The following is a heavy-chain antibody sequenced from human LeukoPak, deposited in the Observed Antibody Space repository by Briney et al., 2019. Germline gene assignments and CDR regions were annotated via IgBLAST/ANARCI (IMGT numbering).Heavy chain of an antibody. V-gene: IGHV3-48*04. J-gene: IGHJ4*02. Sequence: GGSLRLSCAASGFTFSSYSMNWVCQAPGKGLEWISYITSSSSSMYYADSVKGRFTISRDNAKNSLYLQMNSLRAEDTAVYYCARVSGSYGDSAYWGQGTLVTVSS. CDR1: GFTFSSYS. D-gene: IGHD1-26*01. CDR3: ARVSGSYGDSAY. CDR2: ITSSSSSM.